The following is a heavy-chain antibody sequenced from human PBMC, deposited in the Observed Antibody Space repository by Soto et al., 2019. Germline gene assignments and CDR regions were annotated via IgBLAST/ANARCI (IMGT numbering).Heavy chain of an antibody. CDR1: GFTFTRYS. CDR3: ARESEDLTSNFDY. CDR2: TSSTTNYI. J-gene: IGHJ4*02. Sequence: PGGSLRLSCAASGFTFTRYSMNWVRQAPGKGLEWVSSTSSTTNYIYYADSMKGRFTVSRDNAKNSVYLEMNSLSAEDTAVYYCARESEDLTSNFDYWGQGTLVTVSS. V-gene: IGHV3-21*01.